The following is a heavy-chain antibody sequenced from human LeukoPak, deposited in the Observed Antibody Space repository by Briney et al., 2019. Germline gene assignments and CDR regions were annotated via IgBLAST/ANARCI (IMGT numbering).Heavy chain of an antibody. CDR1: SGSISSNYY. CDR3: VRHSSGWGNFDY. D-gene: IGHD6-19*01. V-gene: IGHV4-39*01. Sequence: SETLSLTCSVSSGSISSNYYWAWIRQPPGKGLGWIGSIYHSGTTYYNPSLKSRVTISVDTSKNQFSLKLSSVTAADTAVYYCVRHSSGWGNFDYWGQGTLVTVSS. J-gene: IGHJ4*02. CDR2: IYHSGTT.